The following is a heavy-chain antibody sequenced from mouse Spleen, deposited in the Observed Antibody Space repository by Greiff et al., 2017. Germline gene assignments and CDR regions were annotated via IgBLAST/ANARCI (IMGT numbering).Heavy chain of an antibody. D-gene: IGHD1-1*01. CDR3: ARSGTTVVAGGYYFDY. V-gene: IGHV1-64*01. J-gene: IGHJ2*01. Sequence: VQLQQPGAELVKPGASVKLSCKASGYTFTSYWMHWVKQRPGQGLEWIGMIHPNSGSTNYNEKFKSKATLTVDKSSSTAYMQLSSLTSEDSAVYYCARSGTTVVAGGYYFDYWGQGTTLTVSS. CDR2: IHPNSGST. CDR1: GYTFTSYW.